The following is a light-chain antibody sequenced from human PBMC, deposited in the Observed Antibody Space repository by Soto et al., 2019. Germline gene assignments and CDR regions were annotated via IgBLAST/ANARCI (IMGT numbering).Light chain of an antibody. Sequence: DIQMTQSPSTLSASVGDRVTITCRASQSISSWLAWYQQKPGKAPKLLIYKASGLESGVPSRFSGSGSGTEFTLTISSLQPDDVATYYCQQYNEYSWTFGQGTKVDIK. V-gene: IGKV1-5*03. CDR2: KAS. CDR3: QQYNEYSWT. J-gene: IGKJ1*01. CDR1: QSISSW.